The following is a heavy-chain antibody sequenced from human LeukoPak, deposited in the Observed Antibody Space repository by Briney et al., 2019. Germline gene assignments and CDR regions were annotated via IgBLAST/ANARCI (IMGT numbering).Heavy chain of an antibody. J-gene: IGHJ4*02. D-gene: IGHD3-10*01. CDR3: ARVRSPMVRGVINYFDY. CDR1: GFTFDDYG. V-gene: IGHV3-20*04. CDR2: INWNGGST. Sequence: TGGSLRLSCAASGFTFDDYGMSWVRQVPGKGLEWVSGINWNGGSTGYADSVKGRFTISGDNAKNSLYLQMNSLRAEDTALYYCARVRSPMVRGVINYFDYWGQGTLVTVSS.